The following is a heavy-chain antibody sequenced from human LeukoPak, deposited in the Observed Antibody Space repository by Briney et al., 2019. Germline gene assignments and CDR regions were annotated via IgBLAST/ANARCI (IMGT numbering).Heavy chain of an antibody. V-gene: IGHV3-23*01. J-gene: IGHJ4*02. CDR1: GFTFSSYD. CDR2: ISPSGGTT. CDR3: AKDTPLTTYTSGWSSNSFDY. Sequence: GGSLRLSCAASGFTFSSYDMTWVRQAPGKGLEWVSGISPSGGTTFYADSVKGRFTISRDNSKDTLYLQMHSLRAEDTAVYFCAKDTPLTTYTSGWSSNSFDYWGQGTLVAVSS. D-gene: IGHD6-19*01.